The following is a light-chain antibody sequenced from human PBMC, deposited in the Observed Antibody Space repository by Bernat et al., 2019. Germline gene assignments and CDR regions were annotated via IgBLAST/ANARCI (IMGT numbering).Light chain of an antibody. CDR3: QQRSNWPPT. V-gene: IGKV3-11*01. J-gene: IGKJ4*01. CDR1: QSVSSY. CDR2: DAS. Sequence: EIVLTQSPATLSLSPGERATLSCRASQSVSSYLAWYQQKPVQAPRLLIYDASNRATGIPARFSGSGSGTDFTLTISSLEPEDFAVYYCQQRSNWPPTFGGGTTVEIK.